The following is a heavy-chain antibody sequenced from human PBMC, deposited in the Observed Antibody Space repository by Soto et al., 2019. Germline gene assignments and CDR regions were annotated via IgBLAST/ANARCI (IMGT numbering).Heavy chain of an antibody. CDR3: ARDPPDCRSNTCYDVFDI. Sequence: EGQLVESGGGMVQPGGSLRLSCTASGFTFAGFWMTWVRQAPGRGLEWVANIKRDESQKYYVDSVKGRFTISRDNTKNSLYLQMNSLRAEDTAVYYCARDPPDCRSNTCYDVFDIWGQGTMVTVSS. V-gene: IGHV3-7*04. CDR1: GFTFAGFW. D-gene: IGHD4-4*01. J-gene: IGHJ3*02. CDR2: IKRDESQK.